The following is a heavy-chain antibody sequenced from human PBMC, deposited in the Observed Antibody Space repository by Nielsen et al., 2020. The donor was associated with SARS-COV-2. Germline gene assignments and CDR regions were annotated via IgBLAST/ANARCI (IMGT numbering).Heavy chain of an antibody. CDR2: IWYDGSNK. V-gene: IGHV3-33*01. Sequence: GESLKISCAASGFTFSSYGMHWVRQAPGKGLEWVAVIWYDGSNKYYADSVKGRFTISRDNSKNTPYLQMNSLRAEDTAVYYCARDYGWFDPWGQGTLVTVSS. CDR3: ARDYGWFDP. CDR1: GFTFSSYG. J-gene: IGHJ5*02. D-gene: IGHD3-10*01.